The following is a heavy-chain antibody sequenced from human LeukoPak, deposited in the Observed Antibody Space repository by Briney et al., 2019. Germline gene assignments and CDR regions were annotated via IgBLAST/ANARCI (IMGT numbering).Heavy chain of an antibody. J-gene: IGHJ4*02. CDR2: IYHSGST. CDR3: AGSSGWYLVY. V-gene: IGHV4-4*02. CDR1: GGSISSYY. D-gene: IGHD6-19*01. Sequence: SETLSLTCTVSGGSISSYYWSWVRQPPGKGLEWIGEIYHSGSTNYNPSLKSRVTISVDKSENQFSLKLSSVTAADTAVYYCAGSSGWYLVYWGQGTLVTVSS.